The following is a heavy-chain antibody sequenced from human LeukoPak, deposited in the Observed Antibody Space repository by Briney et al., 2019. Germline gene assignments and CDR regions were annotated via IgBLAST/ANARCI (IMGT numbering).Heavy chain of an antibody. J-gene: IGHJ4*02. Sequence: PGGSLRLSCAASGFTVSSNYMSWVRQAPGKGLEWVSVIYSGGSTYYADSVKGRLTISRDNSKNTLYLQMNSLRAEDTAVYYCARRAGAYSHPYDYWGQGTLVTVSS. V-gene: IGHV3-53*01. D-gene: IGHD4/OR15-4a*01. CDR3: ARRAGAYSHPYDY. CDR2: IYSGGST. CDR1: GFTVSSNY.